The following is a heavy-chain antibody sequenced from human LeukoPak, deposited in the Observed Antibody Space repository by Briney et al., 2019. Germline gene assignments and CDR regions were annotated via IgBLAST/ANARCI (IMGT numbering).Heavy chain of an antibody. CDR3: ARLRTMVRGVIKSYFDY. D-gene: IGHD3-10*01. CDR1: GGSISSYY. CDR2: IYYSGST. J-gene: IGHJ4*02. Sequence: SETLSLTCTVSGGSISSYYWSWIRQPPGKGLEWIGYIYYSGSTNYNPSLKSRVTILVDTSKNQFSLKLSSVTAADTAVYYCARLRTMVRGVIKSYFDYWGQGTLVTVSS. V-gene: IGHV4-59*01.